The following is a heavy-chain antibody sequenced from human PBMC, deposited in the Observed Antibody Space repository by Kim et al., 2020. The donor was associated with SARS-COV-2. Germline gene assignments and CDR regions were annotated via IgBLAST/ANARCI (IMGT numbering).Heavy chain of an antibody. Sequence: ASVKVSCKASGYNFRSIAMHWVRQAPGQGLEWMGWMNTNTGDPTYAQGFTGRFVFSLDTSVSTAYLQISSLRAEDTAVYFCATRDSSSYFDLSGPGTLGT. CDR1: GYNFRSIA. CDR3: ATRDSSSYFDL. V-gene: IGHV7-4-1*02. D-gene: IGHD6-13*01. CDR2: MNTNTGDP. J-gene: IGHJ2*01.